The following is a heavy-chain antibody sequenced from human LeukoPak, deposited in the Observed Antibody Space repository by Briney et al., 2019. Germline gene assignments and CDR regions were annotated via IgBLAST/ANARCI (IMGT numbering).Heavy chain of an antibody. V-gene: IGHV3-7*01. CDR2: IRQDGSEK. CDR3: ARRFRITMIGPYKRGAHFDY. Sequence: GGSLRLSCAASGFTFSMYWMNWVRQAPGKGLEWVANIRQDGSEKYYVDSVKGRFTISRDNAKNSLYLQMNGLRAEDTAVYYCARRFRITMIGPYKRGAHFDYWGQGTLVTVSS. D-gene: IGHD3-22*01. J-gene: IGHJ4*02. CDR1: GFTFSMYW.